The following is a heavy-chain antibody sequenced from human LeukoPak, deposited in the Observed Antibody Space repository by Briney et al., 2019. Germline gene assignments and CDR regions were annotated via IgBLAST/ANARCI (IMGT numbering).Heavy chain of an antibody. D-gene: IGHD3-22*01. CDR2: IYPGDSDT. J-gene: IGHJ3*02. CDR3: ATPYYYDSSGRGAFDI. V-gene: IGHV5-51*01. CDR1: GYRFTSYW. Sequence: GESLKISCKGSGYRFTSYWIGWVRQLPGKGLEWMGIIYPGDSDTRYSPSFQGQVTISADKSISTAYLQWSSLKASDTAMYYCATPYYYDSSGRGAFDIWGQGTMVTVSS.